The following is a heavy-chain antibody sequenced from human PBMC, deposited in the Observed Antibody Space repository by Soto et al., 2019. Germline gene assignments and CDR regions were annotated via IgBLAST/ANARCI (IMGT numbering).Heavy chain of an antibody. V-gene: IGHV3-23*01. CDR3: ASGKTGTMGYYYGMDV. D-gene: IGHD1-1*01. CDR1: GFTFSGNA. CDR2: ISAGGTT. J-gene: IGHJ6*02. Sequence: PGGSLRLSCAASGFTFSGNAMTWVRQAPGKGLDWVSGISAGGTTYYADSAKGRFTISRDNSKNTLYLQMNSLRAEDTAVYYCASGKTGTMGYYYGMDVWGQGTTVTVSS.